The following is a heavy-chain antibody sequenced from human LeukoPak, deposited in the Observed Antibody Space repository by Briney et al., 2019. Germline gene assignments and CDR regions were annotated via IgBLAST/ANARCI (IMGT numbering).Heavy chain of an antibody. J-gene: IGHJ2*01. CDR2: ISGSGDGT. CDR1: GFTFSSYA. CDR3: ARDVRSGWLQAFDL. D-gene: IGHD5-12*01. V-gene: IGHV3-23*01. Sequence: GGSLRLSCAASGFTFSSYAMSWVRQAPGKGLEWVSAISGSGDGTYYAGSVKGRFTISRDNSKNTLYLQMNSLRAENTAVYYCARDVRSGWLQAFDLWGRGTLVTVSS.